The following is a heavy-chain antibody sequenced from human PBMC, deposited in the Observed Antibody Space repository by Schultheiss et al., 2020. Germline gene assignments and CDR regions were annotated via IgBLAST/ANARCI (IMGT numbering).Heavy chain of an antibody. J-gene: IGHJ4*02. V-gene: IGHV3-74*01. CDR3: ERRGIGMGTTDY. Sequence: GGSLRLSCAASGFTFSSYWMSWVRQAPGKGLVWVSYINDDGSSTSYADSVKGRFSISRDNAKNTLYLQMNSLRVEDTAVYYCERRGIGMGTTDYWGQGTLVTVSS. CDR1: GFTFSSYW. CDR2: INDDGSST. D-gene: IGHD1-7*01.